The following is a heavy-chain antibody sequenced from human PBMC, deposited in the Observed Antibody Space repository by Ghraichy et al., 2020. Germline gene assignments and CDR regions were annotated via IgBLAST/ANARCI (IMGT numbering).Heavy chain of an antibody. D-gene: IGHD1-7*01. CDR1: GGSMTSYY. CDR2: IYYSGST. CDR3: ARGGVKWNYDY. V-gene: IGHV4-59*01. Sequence: GALRLSCTVSGGSMTSYYWSWVRQPPGKGLEWIGYIYYSGSTNYNPSLKSRATISVDTSKNQFSLKLTSVTAADTAVYYCARGGVKWNYDYWGQGTLVTVSS. J-gene: IGHJ4*02.